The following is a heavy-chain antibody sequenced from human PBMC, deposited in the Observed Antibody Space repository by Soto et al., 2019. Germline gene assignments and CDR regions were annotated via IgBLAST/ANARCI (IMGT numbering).Heavy chain of an antibody. CDR2: ISYDGSNK. D-gene: IGHD3-22*01. CDR3: ARDPQGYYDSSGYYPSHPFDY. CDR1: GFTFSSYA. V-gene: IGHV3-30-3*01. Sequence: GGSLRLSCAASGFTFSSYAMHWVRQAPGKGLEWVAVISYDGSNKYYADSVKGRFTISRDNSKNTLYLQMNSLRAEDTAVYYCARDPQGYYDSSGYYPSHPFDYWGQGTLVTVSS. J-gene: IGHJ4*02.